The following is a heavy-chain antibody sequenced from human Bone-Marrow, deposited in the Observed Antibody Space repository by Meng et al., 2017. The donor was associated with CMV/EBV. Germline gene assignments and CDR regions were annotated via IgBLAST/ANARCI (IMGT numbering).Heavy chain of an antibody. V-gene: IGHV1-69*05. CDR2: IIPIFGTA. CDR1: GGTFSSYA. J-gene: IGHJ3*02. Sequence: SVKVSCKASGGTFSSYAISRVRQAPGQGLEWMGGIIPIFGTANYAQKFQGRVTITTDESTSTAYMELSSLRSEDTAVYYCARLMTVIAVAGNDAFDIWGQGTMGTVS. CDR3: ARLMTVIAVAGNDAFDI. D-gene: IGHD6-19*01.